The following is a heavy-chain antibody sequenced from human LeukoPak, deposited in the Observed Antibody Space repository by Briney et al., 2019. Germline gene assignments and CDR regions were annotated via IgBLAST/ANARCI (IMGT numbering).Heavy chain of an antibody. Sequence: SETLSLTCAVYGGSFSGYYWSWIRQPPGKGLEWIGEINHSGSTNYNPSLKSRVTISVDTSKNQFSLKLSSVTAADTAVYYCARGQRLRFLEWSYYFDYWGQGTLVTVSS. J-gene: IGHJ4*02. V-gene: IGHV4-34*01. CDR3: ARGQRLRFLEWSYYFDY. CDR2: INHSGST. CDR1: GGSFSGYY. D-gene: IGHD3-3*01.